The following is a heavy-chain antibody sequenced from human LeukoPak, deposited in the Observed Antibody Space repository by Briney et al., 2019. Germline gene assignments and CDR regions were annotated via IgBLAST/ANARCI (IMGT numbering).Heavy chain of an antibody. CDR3: ARGGTYYDSSGYYAPGDY. CDR1: GYTFTSYD. V-gene: IGHV1-2*02. D-gene: IGHD3-22*01. CDR2: INPNSGGT. Sequence: ASVKVSCKASGYTFTSYDINWVRQATGQGLEWMGWINPNSGGTNYAQKFQGRVTMTRDTSISTAYMELSRLRSDDTAVYYCARGGTYYDSSGYYAPGDYWGQGTLVTVSS. J-gene: IGHJ4*02.